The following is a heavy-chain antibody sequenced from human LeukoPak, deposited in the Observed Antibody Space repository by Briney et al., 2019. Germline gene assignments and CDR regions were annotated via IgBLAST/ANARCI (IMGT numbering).Heavy chain of an antibody. CDR3: ARRGNWYFDL. J-gene: IGHJ2*01. Sequence: SQTLSLTCAISGDSVSSDSSAWNWFRQSPSRGLEWLGRTYYSSKWYNDYAVSVKSRITINPDTSKNQFSLQLSSVTAADTAVYYCARRGNWYFDLWGRGTLVTVSS. D-gene: IGHD1-14*01. V-gene: IGHV6-1*01. CDR2: TYYSSKWYN. CDR1: GDSVSSDSSA.